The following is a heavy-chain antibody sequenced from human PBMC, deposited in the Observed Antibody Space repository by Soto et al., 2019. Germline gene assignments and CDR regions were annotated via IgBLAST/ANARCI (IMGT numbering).Heavy chain of an antibody. D-gene: IGHD1-26*01. CDR1: GGSFSGYY. Sequence: SSETLSLTCAVYGGSFSGYYWSWIRQPPGKGLEWIGEINHSGSTNYNPSLKSRVTISVDTSKNQFSLRLSSVTAADTAVYYCASNGQYSGSYAFDYWGQGTLVTVSS. CDR3: ASNGQYSGSYAFDY. J-gene: IGHJ4*02. CDR2: INHSGST. V-gene: IGHV4-34*01.